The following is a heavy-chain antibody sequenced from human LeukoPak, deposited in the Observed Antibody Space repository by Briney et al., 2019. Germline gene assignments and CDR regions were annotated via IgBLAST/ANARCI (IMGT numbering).Heavy chain of an antibody. CDR3: ARTGRQWELY. Sequence: GGSLRLSCAASGFTFSSSWMHWVRQAPGKGLVWVARVNIDGYSTNYADSVRGRFTISRDNAKNILYLQMNSLRLEDTAMYYCARTGRQWELYWGQGTLVSVSS. D-gene: IGHD1-26*01. CDR2: VNIDGYST. J-gene: IGHJ4*02. CDR1: GFTFSSSW. V-gene: IGHV3-74*01.